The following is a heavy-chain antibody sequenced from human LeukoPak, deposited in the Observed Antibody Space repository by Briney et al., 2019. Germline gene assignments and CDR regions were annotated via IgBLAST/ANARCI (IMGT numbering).Heavy chain of an antibody. J-gene: IGHJ4*02. CDR2: ISGRGGST. D-gene: IGHD6-19*01. Sequence: GGSLRLSCAASGFTFSSYAMSWVRQAPGKGLEWVSGISGRGGSTYYADSVKGRFTISRDNSKNTLYLQMNSLRAEDTAVYYCAKPRSQWLAGCWGQGTLVTVSS. CDR1: GFTFSSYA. CDR3: AKPRSQWLAGC. V-gene: IGHV3-23*01.